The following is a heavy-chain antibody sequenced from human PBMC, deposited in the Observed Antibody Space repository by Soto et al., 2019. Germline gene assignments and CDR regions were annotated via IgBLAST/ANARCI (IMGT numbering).Heavy chain of an antibody. CDR3: ARDHFRGRHDYGDYYRLYYYGMDV. V-gene: IGHV4-31*03. CDR2: IYYSGST. Sequence: SETLSLTCTVSGGSISSGGYYWSWIRQHPGKGLEWIGYIYYSGSTYYNPSLKSRVTISVDTSKNQFSLKLSSVTAADTAVYYCARDHFRGRHDYGDYYRLYYYGMDVWGQGTTVTVSS. CDR1: GGSISSGGYY. D-gene: IGHD4-17*01. J-gene: IGHJ6*02.